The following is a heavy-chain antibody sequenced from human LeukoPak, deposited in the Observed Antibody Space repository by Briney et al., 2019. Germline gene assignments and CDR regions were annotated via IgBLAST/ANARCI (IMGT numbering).Heavy chain of an antibody. CDR1: GFTFSSYA. D-gene: IGHD3-22*01. Sequence: GGSLRLSCAASGFTFSSYAMSWVRQAPGKGLEWVSTISGSGGSTYYADSVKGRFTISRDNSKNTLYLQMNSLRAEDTAVYYCAKGAGYYDSSGYYGDYWGQGTLVTVSS. J-gene: IGHJ4*02. CDR2: ISGSGGST. CDR3: AKGAGYYDSSGYYGDY. V-gene: IGHV3-23*01.